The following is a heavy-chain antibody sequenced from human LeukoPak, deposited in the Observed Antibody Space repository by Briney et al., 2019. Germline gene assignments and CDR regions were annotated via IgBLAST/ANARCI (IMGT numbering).Heavy chain of an antibody. CDR2: ISSSSSYI. J-gene: IGHJ4*02. D-gene: IGHD2-21*02. Sequence: GGSLRLSCAVSGFTFSSYSMNWVRQAPGRGLECVSSISSSSSYIYYADSVKGRFTISRDNAKNSLFLQMNSLRAEDTAVYYCAREGQGDTNDYWGQGTLVTVSS. V-gene: IGHV3-21*01. CDR1: GFTFSSYS. CDR3: AREGQGDTNDY.